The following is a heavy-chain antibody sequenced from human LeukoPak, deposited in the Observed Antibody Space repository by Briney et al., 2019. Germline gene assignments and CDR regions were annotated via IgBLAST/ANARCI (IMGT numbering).Heavy chain of an antibody. J-gene: IGHJ4*02. CDR2: INHSGST. CDR3: ARKDRGYYRHGTFDY. D-gene: IGHD3-22*01. Sequence: PSETLSLTCAVYGGSFSGYYWSWIRQPPGKGLEGIGEINHSGSTNYNPSLKSRVTISVDTSKNQFSLKLSSVTAADTAVYYCARKDRGYYRHGTFDYWGQGTLVTVSS. CDR1: GGSFSGYY. V-gene: IGHV4-34*01.